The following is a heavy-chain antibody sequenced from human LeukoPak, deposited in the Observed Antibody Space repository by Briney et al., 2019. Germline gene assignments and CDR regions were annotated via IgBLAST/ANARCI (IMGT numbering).Heavy chain of an antibody. CDR2: ISGSGGST. J-gene: IGHJ4*02. Sequence: GGSLRLSCAASGFTFSSYAMSWVRQAPGKGLEWVSAISGSGGSTYYADSVKGRFTISRDNSKNTLYLQMNSLRAEDTAVYYCAKERIGYSSGWYDFDYWGQGTLVTVSS. CDR1: GFTFSSYA. V-gene: IGHV3-23*01. D-gene: IGHD6-19*01. CDR3: AKERIGYSSGWYDFDY.